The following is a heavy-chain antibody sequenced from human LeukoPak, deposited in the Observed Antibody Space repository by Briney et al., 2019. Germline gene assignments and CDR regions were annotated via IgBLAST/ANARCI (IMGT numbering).Heavy chain of an antibody. CDR1: GGSINNYY. CDR3: ARGSGKFYFDY. CDR2: IFYSGST. V-gene: IGHV4-59*01. Sequence: PSETLSLTCNVSGGSINNYYWNWIRRPPGKGLEWIGSIFYSGSTSYNPSLKSRVTISVDTSKNEFSVKLSSVTAADTAVYFCARGSGKFYFDYWGQGTLVTASS. J-gene: IGHJ4*02. D-gene: IGHD1-26*01.